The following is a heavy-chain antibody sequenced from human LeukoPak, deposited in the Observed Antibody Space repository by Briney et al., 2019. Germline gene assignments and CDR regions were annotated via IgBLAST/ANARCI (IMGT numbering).Heavy chain of an antibody. D-gene: IGHD3-22*01. CDR1: GGSISSHY. V-gene: IGHV4-59*11. Sequence: NPSETLSLTCTVSGGSISSHYWSWIRQPPGKGLEWIGYIYYSGSTNYNPSLKSRVTISVDTSKNQFSLKLSSVTAADTAVYYCARDRGSIDSSGYHFDYWGQGTLVTVSS. J-gene: IGHJ4*02. CDR3: ARDRGSIDSSGYHFDY. CDR2: IYYSGST.